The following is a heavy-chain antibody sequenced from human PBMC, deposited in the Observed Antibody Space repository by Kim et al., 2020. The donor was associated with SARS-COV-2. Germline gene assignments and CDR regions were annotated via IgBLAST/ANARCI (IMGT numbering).Heavy chain of an antibody. D-gene: IGHD3-16*01. J-gene: IGHJ4*02. V-gene: IGHV3-7*01. CDR2: IKQDGSEK. CDR1: GFTFSSYW. CDR3: AREINGGDGYNPFDY. Sequence: GGSLRLSCAASGFTFSSYWMSWVRQAPGKGLEWVANIKQDGSEKYYVDSVKGRFTISRDNAKNSLYLQMNSLRAEDTAVYYCAREINGGDGYNPFDYWGQGTLVTVSS.